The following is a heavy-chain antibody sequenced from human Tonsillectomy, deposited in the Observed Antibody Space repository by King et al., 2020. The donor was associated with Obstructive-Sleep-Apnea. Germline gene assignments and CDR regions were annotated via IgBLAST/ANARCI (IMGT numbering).Heavy chain of an antibody. Sequence: VQLQQSGPGLVKPSQTLSLTCAISGDSVSSNSAAWNWIRQSPSRGLEWLGRTYYRSKWYNDYAISVKSRITINPDTSKNQFSLQLNSVTPEDTAVYYCARVSRYFDWLLTDFYYFDYWGQGTLVTVSS. V-gene: IGHV6-1*01. D-gene: IGHD3-9*01. CDR3: ARVSRYFDWLLTDFYYFDY. CDR2: TYYRSKWYN. J-gene: IGHJ4*02. CDR1: GDSVSSNSAA.